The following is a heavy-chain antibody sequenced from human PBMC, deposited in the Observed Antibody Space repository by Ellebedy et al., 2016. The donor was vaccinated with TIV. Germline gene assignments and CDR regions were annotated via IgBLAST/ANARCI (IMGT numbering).Heavy chain of an antibody. V-gene: IGHV5-51*01. J-gene: IGHJ3*02. CDR3: ARHDYGDVYAFDI. D-gene: IGHD4-17*01. Sequence: GESLKISCKGSGYSFTSYWIGWVRQMPGKGLEWIVIIYPGDSDTRYSPSFQGQVTISADKSISTAYLQWSSLKASDTAMYYCARHDYGDVYAFDIWGQGTMVTVFS. CDR2: IYPGDSDT. CDR1: GYSFTSYW.